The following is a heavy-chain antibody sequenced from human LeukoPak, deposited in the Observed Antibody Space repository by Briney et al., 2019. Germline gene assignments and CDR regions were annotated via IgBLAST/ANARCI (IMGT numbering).Heavy chain of an antibody. CDR2: IYPGDSDT. CDR1: GYSFTSYW. J-gene: IGHJ4*02. Sequence: GESLKISCKGSGYSFTSYWIGWVRQMPGKGLEWMGIIYPGDSDTKYSPSFEGQVTISADKSTSTAYLQWSSLKASDTAIYYCARLLRPQWLPGYWGQGTLVTVSS. CDR3: ARLLRPQWLPGY. D-gene: IGHD3-22*01. V-gene: IGHV5-51*01.